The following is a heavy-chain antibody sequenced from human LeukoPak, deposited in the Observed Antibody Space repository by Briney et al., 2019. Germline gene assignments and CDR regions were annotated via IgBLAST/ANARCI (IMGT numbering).Heavy chain of an antibody. D-gene: IGHD5-18*01. CDR2: ITHSGST. CDR1: GGPISSYY. Sequence: SETLSLTCTMSGGPISSYYWTWIRQPPGKGLEWIGYITHSGSTNYNPSLKSRVTISGDASKRQFSLKLSSVTAADTAAYYCARGGEYSYSFYDYWGQGTTVTVSS. CDR3: ARGGEYSYSFYDY. V-gene: IGHV4-59*01. J-gene: IGHJ4*03.